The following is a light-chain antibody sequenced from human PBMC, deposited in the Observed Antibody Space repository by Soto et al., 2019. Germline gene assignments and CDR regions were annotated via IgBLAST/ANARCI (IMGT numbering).Light chain of an antibody. CDR3: QQYGTSRA. J-gene: IGKJ1*01. CDR2: GAS. V-gene: IGKV3-20*01. Sequence: EIVLTQSPGTLSLSLGEKATLSCRASQSVSSKYLAWYQQKPGQAPRLLIYGASSRATGIPDRLSGSGSGTDFTLTINRLEPEDFAVYYCQQYGTSRAFGQGNKVDMK. CDR1: QSVSSKY.